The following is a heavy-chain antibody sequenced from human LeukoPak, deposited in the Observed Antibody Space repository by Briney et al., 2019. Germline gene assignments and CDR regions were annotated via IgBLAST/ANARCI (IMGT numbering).Heavy chain of an antibody. V-gene: IGHV1-24*01. Sequence: ASVKVSCEVSGYTLTELSMHWVRQAPGKGLEWMGGFDPEDGETIYAQKFQGRVTMTEDTSTDTAYMELSSLRSEDTAVYYCATGRLRYFDWLFLGAFDIWGQGTMVTVSS. CDR3: ATGRLRYFDWLFLGAFDI. D-gene: IGHD3-9*01. CDR2: FDPEDGET. J-gene: IGHJ3*02. CDR1: GYTLTELS.